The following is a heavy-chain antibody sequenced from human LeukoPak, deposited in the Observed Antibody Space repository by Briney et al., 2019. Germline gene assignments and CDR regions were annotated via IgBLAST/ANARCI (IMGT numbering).Heavy chain of an antibody. V-gene: IGHV1-69*13. CDR3: ARGVGGLGWQY. CDR2: IIPIFGTA. D-gene: IGHD2-15*01. J-gene: IGHJ4*02. Sequence: GASVKVSCKASGGTFSSYAISWVRQAPGQGLEWMGGIIPIFGTANYAQKFQGRVTITADESTSTAYMELSSLRSEDTAVYYCARGVGGLGWQYWGQGTLVNVSS. CDR1: GGTFSSYA.